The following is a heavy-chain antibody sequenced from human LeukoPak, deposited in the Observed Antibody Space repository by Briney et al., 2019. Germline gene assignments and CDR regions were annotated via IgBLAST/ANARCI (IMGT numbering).Heavy chain of an antibody. CDR1: GGTFSSYA. D-gene: IGHD4-17*01. CDR3: ASSFLYGDYGAQDYYYYYGMDV. V-gene: IGHV1-69*13. Sequence: SVKVSCKASGGTFSSYAISWVRQAPGQGLEWMGGIIPIFGTANYAQKFQGRVTFTADESTSTAYMELSSLRSEDTAVYYCASSFLYGDYGAQDYYYYYGMDVWGQGTTVTVSS. J-gene: IGHJ6*02. CDR2: IIPIFGTA.